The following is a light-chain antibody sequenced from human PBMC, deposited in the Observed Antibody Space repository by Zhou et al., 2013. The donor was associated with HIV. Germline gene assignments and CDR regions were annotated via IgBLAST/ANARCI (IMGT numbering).Light chain of an antibody. CDR1: ESLLYNGHNH. V-gene: IGKV2-28*01. CDR3: MQALHTFT. Sequence: DVVMTQSPLSLSVSPGEPASISCRSSESLLYNGHNHLDWYLQKPGQSPQLLIYLASNRATGVPDRFSGSVSGTDFTLTISRVEAEDVGLFCMQALHTFTFGGGTKVEIK. CDR2: LAS. J-gene: IGKJ4*01.